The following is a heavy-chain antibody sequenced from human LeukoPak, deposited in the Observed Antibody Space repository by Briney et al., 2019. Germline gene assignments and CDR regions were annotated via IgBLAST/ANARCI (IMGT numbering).Heavy chain of an antibody. CDR3: ASQSRGGYYDSSGYLGY. D-gene: IGHD3-22*01. Sequence: PSETLSLTCAGSGGSISSSSYYWGWIRQPPGKGLEWIGSIHYSGSTYYNPSLKSRVTISVDTSKNQFSLKLSSVTAADTAVYYCASQSRGGYYDSSGYLGYWGQGTLVTVSS. J-gene: IGHJ4*02. CDR2: IHYSGST. CDR1: GGSISSSSYY. V-gene: IGHV4-39*01.